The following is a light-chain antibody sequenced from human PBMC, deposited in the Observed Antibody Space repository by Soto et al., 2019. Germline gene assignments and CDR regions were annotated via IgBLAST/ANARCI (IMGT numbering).Light chain of an antibody. CDR1: TGAVTSGYY. Sequence: QAVVTQEPSLTVSPGGTVTLTCASSTGAVTSGYYPSWFQQKPGQAPRALIYSTSYKHSWTPARFSGSLLGGKAALTLSGVQPEEEAEYFCLLYYGGARVFGGGTKLTVL. CDR2: STS. CDR3: LLYYGGARV. J-gene: IGLJ3*02. V-gene: IGLV7-43*01.